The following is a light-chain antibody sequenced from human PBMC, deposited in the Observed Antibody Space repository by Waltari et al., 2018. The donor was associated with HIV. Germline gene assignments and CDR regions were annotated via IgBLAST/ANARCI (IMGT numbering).Light chain of an antibody. Sequence: QSVLTQPPSVSGAPGQRVTISCTGSSSNIGAGYDVHWYQQLPGTAPKLPIYGNSNRPSGDPDRFSGSKSGTSASLAITWLQAEDEADYYCQSYDSSLSGYVFGTGTKVTVL. V-gene: IGLV1-40*01. CDR2: GNS. CDR3: QSYDSSLSGYV. CDR1: SSNIGAGYD. J-gene: IGLJ1*01.